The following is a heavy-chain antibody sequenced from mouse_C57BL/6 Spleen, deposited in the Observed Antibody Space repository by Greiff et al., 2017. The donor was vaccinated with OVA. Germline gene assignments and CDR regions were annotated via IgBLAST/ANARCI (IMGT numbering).Heavy chain of an antibody. D-gene: IGHD1-1*01. J-gene: IGHJ2*01. CDR3: ARRTTVVADFDY. CDR2: IYPRSGNT. V-gene: IGHV1-81*01. CDR1: GYTFTSYG. Sequence: VQLQESGAELARPGASVKLSCKASGYTFTSYGISWVKQRTGQGLEWIGEIYPRSGNTYYNEKFKGKATLTADKSASTAYMELRSLTSEDSAVYFCARRTTVVADFDYWGQGTTLTVSS.